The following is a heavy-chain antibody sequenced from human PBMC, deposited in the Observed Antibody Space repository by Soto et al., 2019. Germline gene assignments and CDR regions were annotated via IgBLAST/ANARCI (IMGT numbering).Heavy chain of an antibody. D-gene: IGHD1-20*01. CDR3: ARDGITGTTGDYYYYYGMDV. J-gene: IGHJ6*02. V-gene: IGHV4-61*01. CDR1: GGSVSSGSYY. Sequence: PSETLSLTCTVSGGSVSSGSYYWSWIRQPPGKGLEWIGYIYYSGSTNYNPSLKSRVTISVDTSKNQFSLKLSSVTAADTAVYYCARDGITGTTGDYYYYYGMDVWGQGTTVTVSS. CDR2: IYYSGST.